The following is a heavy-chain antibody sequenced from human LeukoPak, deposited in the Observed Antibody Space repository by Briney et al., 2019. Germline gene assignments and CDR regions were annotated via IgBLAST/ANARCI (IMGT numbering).Heavy chain of an antibody. V-gene: IGHV4-4*02. CDR3: ARSVYDTSGGGAFDI. D-gene: IGHD3-22*01. Sequence: PSETLSLTCAVSGGSISSSNWWSWVRQPPGKGLEWIGEIYHSGSTNYNPSLKSRVTISVDQSKNQFSLKLISVTAADTALYYCARSVYDTSGGGAFDIWGQGTLVTVSS. CDR2: IYHSGST. J-gene: IGHJ3*02. CDR1: GGSISSSNW.